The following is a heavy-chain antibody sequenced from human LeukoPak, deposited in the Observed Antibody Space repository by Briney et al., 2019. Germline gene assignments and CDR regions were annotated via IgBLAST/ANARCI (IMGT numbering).Heavy chain of an antibody. CDR2: IYTSGST. D-gene: IGHD4-17*01. V-gene: IGHV4-4*07. CDR1: GGSISSYY. CDR3: ARDGLTTSYYYYGMDV. Sequence: KASETLSLTCTVSGGSISSYYWSWIRQPAGKGLEWIGRIYTSGSTNYNPSLKSRVTMSVDTSKNQFSLKLSSVTAADTAVYYCARDGLTTSYYYYGMDVWGQGTTVTVSS. J-gene: IGHJ6*02.